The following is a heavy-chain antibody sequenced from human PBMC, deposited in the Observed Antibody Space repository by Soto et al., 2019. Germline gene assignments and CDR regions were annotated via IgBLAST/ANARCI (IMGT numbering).Heavy chain of an antibody. CDR3: ARQGFGPLHGLVDV. V-gene: IGHV4-59*08. D-gene: IGHD3-10*01. Sequence: SETLSLTCAVSDGSISSYYWSWFRQSPGKRMEWIGYVHHSWGSSYNPSLQSRVAISLDTPKSQFSLKVTSVTATDTAVYYCARQGFGPLHGLVDVWGQGTTVTVSS. CDR2: VHHSWGS. J-gene: IGHJ6*02. CDR1: DGSISSYY.